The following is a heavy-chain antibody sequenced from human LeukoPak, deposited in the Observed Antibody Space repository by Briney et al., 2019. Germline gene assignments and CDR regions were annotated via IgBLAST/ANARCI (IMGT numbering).Heavy chain of an antibody. CDR1: GFTFSSYA. D-gene: IGHD6-19*01. Sequence: GGSLRLSCAASGFTFSSYAMSWVRQAPGKGLEWVSAISGSGGSTYYADSVKGRFTISRDNSKNTLYLQINSLRAEDTAVYYCAKVIAVASLSDYWGQGTLVTVSS. CDR3: AKVIAVASLSDY. J-gene: IGHJ4*02. CDR2: ISGSGGST. V-gene: IGHV3-23*01.